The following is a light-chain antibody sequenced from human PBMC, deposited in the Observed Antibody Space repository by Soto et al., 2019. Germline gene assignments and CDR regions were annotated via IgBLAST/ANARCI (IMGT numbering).Light chain of an antibody. V-gene: IGKV3-15*01. CDR3: LEHKSWPWT. Sequence: EIVMTQSPATLSVSPGERATLSCRASQNVGNSLVWYQQKPGQPPRLLIYAASIRATGVPVRFSGGGSGTEFTLTISSRQPEHFAVFYCLEHKSWPWTFGQGTKVQIK. CDR2: AAS. CDR1: QNVGNS. J-gene: IGKJ1*01.